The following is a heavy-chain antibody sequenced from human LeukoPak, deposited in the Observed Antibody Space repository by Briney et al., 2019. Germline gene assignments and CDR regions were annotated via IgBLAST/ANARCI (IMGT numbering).Heavy chain of an antibody. D-gene: IGHD2-15*01. CDR2: IYYSGST. J-gene: IGHJ4*02. CDR3: ARSPAYCSGGTCSPSRVDY. Sequence: PSETLSLTCTVSGGSVSSGTYYWSWIRQPPGKGLEWIGYIYYSGSTNCNPSLKSRVTISVDTSKNQFSLKLSSMTAADTAVYYCARSPAYCSGGTCSPSRVDYWGQGTLVTVSS. V-gene: IGHV4-61*01. CDR1: GGSVSSGTYY.